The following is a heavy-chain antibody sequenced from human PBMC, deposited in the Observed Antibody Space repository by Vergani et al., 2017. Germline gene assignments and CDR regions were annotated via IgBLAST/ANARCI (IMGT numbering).Heavy chain of an antibody. CDR1: GGSSSSYA. V-gene: IGHV1-69*01. D-gene: IGHD1-26*01. J-gene: IGHJ4*02. CDR2: IIPIFGTA. CDR3: AGERGVGATTSFDY. Sequence: QVQLVQSGAEVKKPGSSVKVSCKASGGSSSSYAISWVRHAPGQGLEWMGGIIPIFGTANYAQKFQGRVTITADESTSTAYMELSSLRAEDTAVYYCAGERGVGATTSFDYWGQGTLVTVSS.